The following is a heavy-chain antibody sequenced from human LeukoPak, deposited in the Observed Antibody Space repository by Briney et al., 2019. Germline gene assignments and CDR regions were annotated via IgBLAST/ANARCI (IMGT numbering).Heavy chain of an antibody. CDR2: MYNSGST. D-gene: IGHD4-17*01. CDR3: ARGIESYGDYGY. V-gene: IGHV4-59*01. Sequence: SETLSLTCTVSGGSISGSYWSWIRQPPGKGLEWIAYMYNSGSTNYNPSLKSRVTISIDTSKNQFSLKLSSLTAADAAIYYCARGIESYGDYGYWGQGILVTVSS. J-gene: IGHJ4*02. CDR1: GGSISGSY.